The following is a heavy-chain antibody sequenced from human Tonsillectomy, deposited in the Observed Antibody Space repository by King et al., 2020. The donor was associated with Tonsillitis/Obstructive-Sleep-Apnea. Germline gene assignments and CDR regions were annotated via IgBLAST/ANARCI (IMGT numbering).Heavy chain of an antibody. CDR3: ARERDSSSWYGDYYYYYMDV. V-gene: IGHV4-34*01. J-gene: IGHJ6*03. Sequence: VQLQQWGAGLLKPSETLSLTFAVYGGSFSGYYWSWIRQPPGKGLEVIGEINHSGSTNYNPSRRSRVTISVDTSNNQFSLKLSSVTAADTAVYFCARERDSSSWYGDYYYYYMDVWGKGTTVTVSS. CDR2: INHSGST. D-gene: IGHD6-13*01. CDR1: GGSFSGYY.